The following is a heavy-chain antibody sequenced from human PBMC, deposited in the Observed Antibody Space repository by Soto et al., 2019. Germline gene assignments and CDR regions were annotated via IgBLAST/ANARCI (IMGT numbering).Heavy chain of an antibody. Sequence: QITLKESGPPLVKPTQTLTPTCTFSGFSLSTSGVGVGWIRQPPGKALEWLALIYWDDDKRYSPSLKSRLTITKDTSKNQVVLTMTNMDPVDTATYYCAHRRGYYDSSGYWFDPWGQGTLVTVSS. V-gene: IGHV2-5*02. J-gene: IGHJ5*02. D-gene: IGHD3-22*01. CDR2: IYWDDDK. CDR3: AHRRGYYDSSGYWFDP. CDR1: GFSLSTSGVG.